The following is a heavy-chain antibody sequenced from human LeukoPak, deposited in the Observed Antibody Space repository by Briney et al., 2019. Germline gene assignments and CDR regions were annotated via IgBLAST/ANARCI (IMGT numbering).Heavy chain of an antibody. CDR2: INPYSGAT. CDR1: GYTFTEYY. D-gene: IGHD4-17*01. CDR3: ARTLTTATWDY. Sequence: ASVKVSCKASGYTFTEYYLNWMRQAPGQGLEWMGWINPYSGATHYAQIFQGRVTMTRDTSISTAYMEVSSLRSDDSAVYFCARTLTTATWDYWGQGTLVTVSS. J-gene: IGHJ4*02. V-gene: IGHV1-2*02.